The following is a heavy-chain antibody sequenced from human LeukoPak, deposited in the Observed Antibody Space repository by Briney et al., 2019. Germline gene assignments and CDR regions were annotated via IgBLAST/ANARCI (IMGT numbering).Heavy chain of an antibody. J-gene: IGHJ4*02. CDR1: GFIFSNYE. CDR3: ARDWRPTITMIVVVSYYFDY. Sequence: GGSLRLSCAASGFIFSNYEMNWVRQAPGKGLEWVSYISSSGGTIYYADSVKGRFTISRDNAKNSLYLQMNSLRAEDTAVYYCARDWRPTITMIVVVSYYFDYWGQGTLVTVSS. CDR2: ISSSGGTI. D-gene: IGHD3-22*01. V-gene: IGHV3-48*03.